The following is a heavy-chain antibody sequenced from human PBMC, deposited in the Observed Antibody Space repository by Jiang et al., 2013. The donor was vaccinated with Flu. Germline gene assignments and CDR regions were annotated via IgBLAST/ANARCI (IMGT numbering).Heavy chain of an antibody. CDR2: IYYSGST. CDR1: GGSISSGGYY. D-gene: IGHD5-24*01. CDR3: ARASMEMATIEPAPGNDAFDI. Sequence: GSGLVKPSQTLSLTCTVSGGSISSGGYYWSWIRQHPGKGLEWIGYIYYSGSTYYNPSLKSRVTISVDTSKNQLSLKLSSVTAADTAVYYCARASMEMATIEPAPGNDAFDIWGQGTMVTVSS. J-gene: IGHJ3*02. V-gene: IGHV4-31*03.